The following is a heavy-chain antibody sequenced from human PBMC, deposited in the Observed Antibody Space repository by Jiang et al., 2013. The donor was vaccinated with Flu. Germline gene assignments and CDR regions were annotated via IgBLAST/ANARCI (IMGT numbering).Heavy chain of an antibody. V-gene: IGHV1-18*04. CDR1: GYTFTGYY. CDR2: ISAYNGNT. Sequence: GAEVKKPGASVKVXCKASGYTFTGYYMHWVRQAPGQGLEWMGWISAYNGNTNYAQKLQGRVTMTTDTSTSTAYMELRSLRSDDTAVYYCARDVGPMRAFDIWGQGTMVTVSS. D-gene: IGHD2-2*01. J-gene: IGHJ3*02. CDR3: ARDVGPMRAFDI.